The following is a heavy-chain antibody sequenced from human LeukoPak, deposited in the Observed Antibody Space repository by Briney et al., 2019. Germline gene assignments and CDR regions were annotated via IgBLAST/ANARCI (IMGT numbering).Heavy chain of an antibody. CDR3: ARHNNWGFDY. CDR1: GYSFASYW. V-gene: IGHV5-51*01. J-gene: IGHJ4*02. CDR2: IHPNDAST. Sequence: GESLKISCKASGYSFASYWIGWVRQTSGKGLEWMAIIHPNDASTIYSPSFQGQVTISADRPISTAYLQWNTLKASDTAIYYCARHNNWGFDYWDRGTLLTVSS. D-gene: IGHD7-27*01.